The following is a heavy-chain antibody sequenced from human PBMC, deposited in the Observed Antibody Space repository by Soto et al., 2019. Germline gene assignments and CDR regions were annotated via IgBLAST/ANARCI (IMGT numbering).Heavy chain of an antibody. Sequence: SLTCTVSCGSVSSGSYYWSWIRQPPGKGLEWIGYIYYSGSTNYNPSLKSRVTISVDTSKNQFSLKLSSVTAADTAVYYCARAGDYGMDVWGQGTTVTVSS. CDR2: IYYSGST. V-gene: IGHV4-61*01. CDR3: ARAGDYGMDV. J-gene: IGHJ6*02. CDR1: CGSVSSGSYY. D-gene: IGHD7-27*01.